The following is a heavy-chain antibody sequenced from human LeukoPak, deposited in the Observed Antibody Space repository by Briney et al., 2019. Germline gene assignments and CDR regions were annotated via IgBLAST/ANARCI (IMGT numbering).Heavy chain of an antibody. Sequence: ASVKVSCKASGYTFTSYYMHWVRQAPGQGLEWMGIINPSGGSTSYAQKFQGRVTMTRDTSTSTVYMELSSLRSEDTAVYYCAREPHIVVVPAAMNAFDIWGQGTMVTVSS. D-gene: IGHD2-2*01. CDR2: INPSGGST. CDR3: AREPHIVVVPAAMNAFDI. J-gene: IGHJ3*02. V-gene: IGHV1-46*01. CDR1: GYTFTSYY.